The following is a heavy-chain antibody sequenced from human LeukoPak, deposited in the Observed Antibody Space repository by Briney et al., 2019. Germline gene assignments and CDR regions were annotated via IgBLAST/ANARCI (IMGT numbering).Heavy chain of an antibody. V-gene: IGHV1-69*05. CDR2: IIPIFGTA. J-gene: IGHJ4*02. CDR1: GGTFSSYA. CDR3: ARDSRSSSSAYYFDY. D-gene: IGHD6-6*01. Sequence: LVKVSCKASGGTFSSYAISWVRQAPGQGLEWMGGIIPIFGTANYAQKFQGRVTITTDESTTTAYMELSSLRSEDTAVYYCARDSRSSSSAYYFDYWGQGTLVTVSS.